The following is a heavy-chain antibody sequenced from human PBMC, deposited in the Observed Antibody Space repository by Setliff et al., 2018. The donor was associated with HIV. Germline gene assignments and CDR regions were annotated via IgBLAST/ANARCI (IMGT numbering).Heavy chain of an antibody. D-gene: IGHD3-3*02. V-gene: IGHV3-20*04. J-gene: IGHJ1*01. CDR2: INWSGSNT. CDR1: GFIFKDYD. CDR3: VRDLWGSFNGYLHY. Sequence: AGGSLRLSCAASGFIFKDYDMSWVRQAPGKGLEWVSGINWSGSNTNYADSVKGRFTISRDNAKNSLYLQMDSLSVEDTAVYFCVRDLWGSFNGYLHYWGQGTLVTVSS.